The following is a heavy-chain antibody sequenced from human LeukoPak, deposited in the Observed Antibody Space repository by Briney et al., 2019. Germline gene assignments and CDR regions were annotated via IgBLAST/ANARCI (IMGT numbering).Heavy chain of an antibody. CDR2: ISSTSNTF. CDR3: ARSKLGTRYDAFDI. D-gene: IGHD3-16*01. J-gene: IGHJ3*02. Sequence: GGSLRLSCAASGFTFRTSQMNWVRQAPGKGLEWISYISSTSNTFYYSDSVKGRFTISRDNAQNSVDLQMNSLRAEDTAVYYCARSKLGTRYDAFDIWGQGTMVTVSS. V-gene: IGHV3-48*03. CDR1: GFTFRTSQ.